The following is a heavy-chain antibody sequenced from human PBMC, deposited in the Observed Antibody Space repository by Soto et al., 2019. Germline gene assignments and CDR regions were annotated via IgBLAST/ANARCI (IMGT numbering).Heavy chain of an antibody. D-gene: IGHD6-13*01. V-gene: IGHV4-38-2*02. J-gene: IGHJ5*02. CDR1: GDCITSIYH. Sequence: PSETLSLTCAVSGDCITSIYHWSWIRQPPGRGLEWVANIYHSVTTYYNPSLKSRVTISVDTSKNQFSLKLSSVTAEDTAVYYCARDSSSWSIWFDPWGPGTLVTVSS. CDR2: IYHSVTT. CDR3: ARDSSSWSIWFDP.